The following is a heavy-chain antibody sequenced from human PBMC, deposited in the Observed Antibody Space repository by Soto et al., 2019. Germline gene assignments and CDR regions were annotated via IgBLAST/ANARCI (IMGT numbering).Heavy chain of an antibody. CDR2: IIPILGIA. V-gene: IGHV1-69*02. CDR3: ARFPQTAIVGAAYFDY. D-gene: IGHD1-26*01. CDR1: GGTFSSYI. J-gene: IGHJ4*02. Sequence: QVQLVQSGAEVKKPGSSVKVSCKASGGTFSSYIISWVRQAPGQGLEWMGRIIPILGIANYAQKFQGRVTLTADKSTSTAYMERSRLRSEDTAGYYCARFPQTAIVGAAYFDYWGQGTLVTVSS.